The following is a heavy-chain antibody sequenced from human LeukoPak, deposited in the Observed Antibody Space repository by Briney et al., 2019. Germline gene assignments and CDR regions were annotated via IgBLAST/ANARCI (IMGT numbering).Heavy chain of an antibody. CDR3: ARDKGSSGRYRHRNWFDP. V-gene: IGHV1-18*01. CDR1: GYTFTSYG. CDR2: ISAYNGNT. J-gene: IGHJ5*02. D-gene: IGHD6-19*01. Sequence: GASVKVSCKASGYTFTSYGISWVRQAPGQGLEWMGWISAYNGNTNYAQKLQGRVTMTTDTSTSTAYMELRSLRSDDTAVYYCARDKGSSGRYRHRNWFDPWGQGTLVTVSS.